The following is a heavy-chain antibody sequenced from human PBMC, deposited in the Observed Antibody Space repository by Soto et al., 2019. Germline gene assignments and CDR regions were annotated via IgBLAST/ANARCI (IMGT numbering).Heavy chain of an antibody. CDR2: IKQDGSEK. CDR1: GFTFSSYW. D-gene: IGHD3-22*01. Sequence: GGSLRLSCAASGFTFSSYWMSWVRQAPGKGLEWVANIKQDGSEKYYVDSVKGRFTISRDNAKNSLYLQMNSLRAEDTAVYYCARDRTPNAVVVINYEGSLGYWGQGTLVTVSS. V-gene: IGHV3-7*01. J-gene: IGHJ4*02. CDR3: ARDRTPNAVVVINYEGSLGY.